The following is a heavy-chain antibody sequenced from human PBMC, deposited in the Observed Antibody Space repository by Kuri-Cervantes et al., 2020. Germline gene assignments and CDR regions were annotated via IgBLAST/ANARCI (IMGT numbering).Heavy chain of an antibody. V-gene: IGHV3-33*03. D-gene: IGHD1-1*01. J-gene: IGHJ6*03. CDR1: GFTLSNFG. CDR3: AKGPGTTVYYYYYMDV. Sequence: GESLKISCAASGFTLSNFGIHWVRQAPGKGLEWVAGISFDGNYKSYADSLRGRFTISRDNSKNTLYLQMNSLRAEDTAVYYCAKGPGTTVYYYYYMDVWGKGTTVTVSS. CDR2: ISFDGNYK.